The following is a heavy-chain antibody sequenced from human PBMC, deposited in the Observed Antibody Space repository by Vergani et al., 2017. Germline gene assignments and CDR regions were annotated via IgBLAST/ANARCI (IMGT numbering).Heavy chain of an antibody. CDR3: ARSIGYCAGATCRAYYFDH. J-gene: IGHJ5*02. V-gene: IGHV1-46*02. Sequence: VQLVQSGAEVRKPGASVTVSCTASGYIFKNYYIHWLRQAPGQAFEWMGILNPTTGHTTSAQKFMGRVDMTRDPSTDTSTRAVQMTLSSLRSEDTSVYYCARSIGYCAGATCRAYYFDHWGQGTRVTVSS. CDR2: LNPTTGHT. D-gene: IGHD2-21*01. CDR1: GYIFKNYY.